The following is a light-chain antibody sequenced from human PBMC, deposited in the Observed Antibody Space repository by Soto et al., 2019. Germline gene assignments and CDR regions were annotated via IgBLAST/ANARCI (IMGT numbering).Light chain of an antibody. J-gene: IGLJ1*01. V-gene: IGLV2-23*02. CDR3: CSYAGSSTFYV. CDR1: SSEVGSYNL. Sequence: QSALTQPASVSGSPGQSITISCTGTSSEVGSYNLVSWYQQHPGKAPKLMIYEVSKRPSGVSYRFSGSKSGNTASLTISGLQAEDEADYYCCSYAGSSTFYVFGTGTKVTVL. CDR2: EVS.